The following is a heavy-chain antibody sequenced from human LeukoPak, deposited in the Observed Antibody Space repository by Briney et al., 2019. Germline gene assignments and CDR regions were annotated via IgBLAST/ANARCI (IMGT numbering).Heavy chain of an antibody. J-gene: IGHJ3*02. V-gene: IGHV4-59*08. CDR1: GGSISSYY. CDR2: IYYSGST. Sequence: SETLSLTCTVSGGSISSYYWSWIRQPPGKGLEWIGYIYYSGSTNYNPSLKSRATISVDTSKNQFSLKLSSVTAADTAVYYCARPTPATSDAFDIWGQGTMVTVSS. CDR3: ARPTPATSDAFDI.